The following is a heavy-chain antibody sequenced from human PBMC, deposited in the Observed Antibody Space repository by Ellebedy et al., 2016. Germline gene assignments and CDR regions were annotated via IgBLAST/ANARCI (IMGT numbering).Heavy chain of an antibody. D-gene: IGHD6-25*01. V-gene: IGHV4-59*02. CDR1: GGSVSSDY. J-gene: IGHJ3*01. Sequence: GSLRLSCNVSGGSVSSDYWNWIRRPPGKGLEWIGYVFHTGTTNYNPSLKSRVTMSVDTSKSQFSLRLTSVTAADTAVYYCAKWNSGLYAFYVWGQGTMVTVSS. CDR3: AKWNSGLYAFYV. CDR2: VFHTGTT.